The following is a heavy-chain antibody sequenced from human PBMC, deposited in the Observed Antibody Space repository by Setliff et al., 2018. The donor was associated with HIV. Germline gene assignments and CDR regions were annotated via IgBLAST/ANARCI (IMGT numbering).Heavy chain of an antibody. CDR2: IYYSGST. D-gene: IGHD6-19*01. CDR3: ARVVPVGGNDY. J-gene: IGHJ4*02. V-gene: IGHV4-30-4*08. Sequence: SSETLSLTCSVSGGSIDNNKYYWTWIRQPPGKGLEWIDYIYYSGSTYSNPSLKSRVTISVDTSKNQFSVKLSSVTAVDTAVYYCARVVPVGGNDYWGQGTLVTVSS. CDR1: GGSIDNNKYY.